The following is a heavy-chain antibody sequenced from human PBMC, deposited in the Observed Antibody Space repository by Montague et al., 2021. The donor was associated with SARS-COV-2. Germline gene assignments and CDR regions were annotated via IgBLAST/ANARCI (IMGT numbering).Heavy chain of an antibody. CDR3: AREYYFGMDV. J-gene: IGHJ6*02. CDR2: IRIKVYSYTI. CDR1: GFTFSGYN. V-gene: IGHV3-72*01. Sequence: SLRLSCAASGFTFSGYNMDWVRQAPGKGLEWVALIRIKVYSYTIEYAASVKGRFTISRADSQNSLYLQMNSLKTDDTAVYYCAREYYFGMDVWGQGTAVTVSS.